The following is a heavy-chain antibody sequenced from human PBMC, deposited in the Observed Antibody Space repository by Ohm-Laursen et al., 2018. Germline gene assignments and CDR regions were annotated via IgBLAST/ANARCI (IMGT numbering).Heavy chain of an antibody. CDR2: IIPIFGTA. J-gene: IGHJ4*02. V-gene: IGHV1-69*13. CDR1: GYTFTNKH. CDR3: ARSAPIQLSFDY. D-gene: IGHD5-18*01. Sequence: GASVKVSCKASGYTFTNKHIHWVRQAPGQGLEWMGGIIPIFGTANYAQKFQGRVTITADESTSTACMELSSLRSEDTAVYYCARSAPIQLSFDYWGQGTLVTVSS.